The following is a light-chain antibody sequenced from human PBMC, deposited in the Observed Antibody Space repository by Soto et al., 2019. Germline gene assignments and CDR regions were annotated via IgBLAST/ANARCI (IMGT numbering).Light chain of an antibody. V-gene: IGKV3-20*01. Sequence: IVMTQSPGTLSVSPGEGATLYCRSSQTVNANFLAWYQQKPGQAPRLLIYGVSNRAPGIPDRFSGSGSGTDITLTISRLEPEDFAVYYCHQSGDSPTFGQGTKV. J-gene: IGKJ1*01. CDR2: GVS. CDR3: HQSGDSPT. CDR1: QTVNANF.